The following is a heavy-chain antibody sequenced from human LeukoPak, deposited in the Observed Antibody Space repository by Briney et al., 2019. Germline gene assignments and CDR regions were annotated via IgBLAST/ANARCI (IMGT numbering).Heavy chain of an antibody. CDR1: GFTFSSYS. J-gene: IGHJ3*02. CDR3: AKDNTSIVVYAFDI. CDR2: ISSSSSYI. Sequence: PGGSLRLSCAASGFTFSSYSMNWVRQAPGKVLEWASSISSSSSYIYYADSVKGRFTISRDNSKNTLYLQMNSLRAEDTAVYYCAKDNTSIVVYAFDIWGQGKMVTVSS. D-gene: IGHD3-22*01. V-gene: IGHV3-21*04.